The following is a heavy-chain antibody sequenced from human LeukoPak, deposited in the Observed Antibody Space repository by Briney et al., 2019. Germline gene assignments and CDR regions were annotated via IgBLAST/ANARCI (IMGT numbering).Heavy chain of an antibody. CDR1: GYRFTSYW. V-gene: IGHV5-51*01. J-gene: IGHJ4*02. CDR2: IYPGDSDT. CDR3: ASAGYYDSSGYSQFDY. Sequence: GESLQISCKGSGYRFTSYWIGWVRQMPGKGLEWMGIIYPGDSDTRYSPSFQGQVTISADKSISTAYLQWSSLKASDTAMYYCASAGYYDSSGYSQFDYWGQGTLVTVSS. D-gene: IGHD3-22*01.